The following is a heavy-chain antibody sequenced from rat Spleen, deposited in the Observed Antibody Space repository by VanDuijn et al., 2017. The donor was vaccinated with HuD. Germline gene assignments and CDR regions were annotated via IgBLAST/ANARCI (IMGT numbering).Heavy chain of an antibody. V-gene: IGHV3-4*01. Sequence: EIQLQESGPGLVKPSQSLSLTCSVTGYTITSAYDWSWIRKFLGNKMEWMGYIRYSGSTDYNPPLKSRISITRDTSKNQFFLQLNSVTTEDTATYYCARFVNYGGYSGDYWGQGVMVTVSS. CDR3: ARFVNYGGYSGDY. D-gene: IGHD1-11*01. CDR1: GYTITSAY. CDR2: IRYSGST. J-gene: IGHJ2*01.